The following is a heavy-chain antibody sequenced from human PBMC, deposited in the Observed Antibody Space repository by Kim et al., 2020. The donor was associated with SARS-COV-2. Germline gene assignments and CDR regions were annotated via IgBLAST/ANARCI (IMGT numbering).Heavy chain of an antibody. CDR2: IHHSGRT. J-gene: IGHJ3*02. V-gene: IGHV4-59*13. D-gene: IGHD1-1*01. Sequence: SETLSLTCTVSGDSIKNYHWNWMRQPPGKGLEWIGFIHHSGRTMFNPSLESRVRLSMDTSENQYSLKLNSVTAADTAVYYCSPWSDDKCAFEIWGHGTMVTVSS. CDR1: GDSIKNYH. CDR3: SPWSDDKCAFEI.